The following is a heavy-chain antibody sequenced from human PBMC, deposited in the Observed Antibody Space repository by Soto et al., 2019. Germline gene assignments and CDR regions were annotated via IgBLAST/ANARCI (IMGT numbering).Heavy chain of an antibody. CDR2: ISGSGGST. Sequence: GGSLRLSCAASGFTFSSYAMSWVRQAPGKGLEWVSAISGSGGSTYYADSVKGRFTISRDNSKNTLYLQMNSLRAEDTAVYYCAKVPGYYYDSSGWSVVYWGQGTLVTVSS. CDR1: GFTFSSYA. CDR3: AKVPGYYYDSSGWSVVY. J-gene: IGHJ4*02. V-gene: IGHV3-23*01. D-gene: IGHD3-22*01.